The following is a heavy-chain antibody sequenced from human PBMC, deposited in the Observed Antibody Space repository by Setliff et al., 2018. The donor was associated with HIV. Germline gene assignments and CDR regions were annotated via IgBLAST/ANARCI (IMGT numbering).Heavy chain of an antibody. D-gene: IGHD2-21*02. CDR1: GDSISSDFY. CDR3: ARGQGCGGGCHYAFEM. V-gene: IGHV4-38-2*02. Sequence: SETLSLTCTVSGDSISSDFYWGWIRQPPGKGLEWIGSIYHSGNTYYMPSLQSRVTISVDMSKNQFSLNLNSGTAADTAVYYCARGQGCGGGCHYAFEMWGQGTMVTVSS. J-gene: IGHJ3*02. CDR2: IYHSGNT.